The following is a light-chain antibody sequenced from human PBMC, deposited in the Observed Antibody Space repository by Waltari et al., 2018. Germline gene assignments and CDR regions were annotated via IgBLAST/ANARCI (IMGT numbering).Light chain of an antibody. Sequence: QSALTQPASVSGSPGQSITISCTGTSSDVGGYNYVSWYQQHPGKAPKLMIYEVSNRPSGVSNRFSGSKSGNTASLTISGLQAEDEADYNCSSYTSSIRVVFGGGTKLTVL. CDR2: EVS. V-gene: IGLV2-14*01. CDR3: SSYTSSIRVV. CDR1: SSDVGGYNY. J-gene: IGLJ2*01.